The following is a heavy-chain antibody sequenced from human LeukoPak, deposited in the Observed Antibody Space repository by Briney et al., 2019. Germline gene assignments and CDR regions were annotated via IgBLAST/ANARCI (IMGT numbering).Heavy chain of an antibody. J-gene: IGHJ4*02. CDR2: INPNSGGT. CDR1: GYTFTGYY. V-gene: IGHV1-2*02. CDR3: ARATCSSTSCYICY. D-gene: IGHD2-2*02. Sequence: ASVKVSCKASGYTFTGYYMHWVRQAPGQGLEWMGWINPNSGGTNYAQKFQGRVTMTRDTSISTAYMELSRLRSDDTAVYYCARATCSSTSCYICYWGQGTLVTVSS.